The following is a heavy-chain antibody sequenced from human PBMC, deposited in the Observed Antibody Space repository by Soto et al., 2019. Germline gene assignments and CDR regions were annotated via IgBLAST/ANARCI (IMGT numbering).Heavy chain of an antibody. CDR1: RFTFTKYT. V-gene: IGHV3-48*01. D-gene: IGHD2-15*01. CDR2: ISYSGETK. Sequence: ESLRLSCVTSRFTFTKYTMNWVRQAPGKGLEWVPYISYSGETKNYVDSVKGRFTTSRDKAKNSLYLQMTSLRVEDTAVYFCSRDVVVGAKALNYWGQGAMVTVSS. J-gene: IGHJ4*02. CDR3: SRDVVVGAKALNY.